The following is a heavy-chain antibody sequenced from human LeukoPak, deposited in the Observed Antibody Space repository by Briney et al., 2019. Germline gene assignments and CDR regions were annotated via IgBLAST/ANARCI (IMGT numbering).Heavy chain of an antibody. Sequence: ASVKVSCKASGYTFTGYYMHWVRQAPGQGLEWMGWINPNSGGTNYAQKFQGRVTMTRDTSTSTVYMELSSLRSEDTAVYYCARVGYYGSGSYSNFDYWGQGTLVTVSS. CDR1: GYTFTGYY. CDR3: ARVGYYGSGSYSNFDY. V-gene: IGHV1-2*02. J-gene: IGHJ4*02. CDR2: INPNSGGT. D-gene: IGHD3-10*01.